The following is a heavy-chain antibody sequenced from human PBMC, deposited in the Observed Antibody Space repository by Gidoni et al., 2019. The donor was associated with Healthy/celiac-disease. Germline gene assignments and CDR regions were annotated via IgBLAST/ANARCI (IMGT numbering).Heavy chain of an antibody. D-gene: IGHD5-12*01. CDR3: ARAGGRGSSAPSAFDI. Sequence: EVQLVESGGGLVQPGGSLRLSCAASGFTFSSYEMNWVRQAPGKGLEWFSYISSSGSTIYYADSVKGRFTISRDNAKNSLYLQMNSLRAEDTAVYYCARAGGRGSSAPSAFDIWGQGTMVTVSS. J-gene: IGHJ3*02. CDR2: ISSSGSTI. V-gene: IGHV3-48*03. CDR1: GFTFSSYE.